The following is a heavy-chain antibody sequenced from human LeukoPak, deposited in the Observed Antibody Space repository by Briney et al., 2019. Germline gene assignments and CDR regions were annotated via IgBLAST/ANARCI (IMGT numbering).Heavy chain of an antibody. CDR2: IYHSGST. Sequence: PSETLSLTCTVSGYSISSGYYWGWIRQPPGKGLEWVGSIYHSGSTYYNPSLKSRVTISVDTSKNQFSLKLSSVTAADTAVYYCARVSGGSPFRYNWFDPWGQGTLVTVSS. V-gene: IGHV4-38-2*02. CDR1: GYSISSGYY. J-gene: IGHJ5*02. D-gene: IGHD2-15*01. CDR3: ARVSGGSPFRYNWFDP.